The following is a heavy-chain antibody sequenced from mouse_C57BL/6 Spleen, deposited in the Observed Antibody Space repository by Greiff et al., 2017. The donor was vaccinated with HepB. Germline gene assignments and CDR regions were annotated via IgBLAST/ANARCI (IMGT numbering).Heavy chain of an antibody. D-gene: IGHD1-1*01. Sequence: DVKLQESGPGLVKPSQSLSLTCSVPGYSITSGYYWNWIRQFPGNKLEWMGYISYDGSNNYNPSLKNRISITRDTSKNQFFLKLNSVTTEDTATYYCARDSSYWYFDVWGTGTTVTVSS. V-gene: IGHV3-6*01. CDR1: GYSITSGYY. CDR3: ARDSSYWYFDV. J-gene: IGHJ1*03. CDR2: ISYDGSN.